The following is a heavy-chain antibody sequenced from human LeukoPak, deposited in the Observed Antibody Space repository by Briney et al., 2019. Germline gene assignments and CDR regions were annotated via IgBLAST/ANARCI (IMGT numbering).Heavy chain of an antibody. CDR2: ISRNSGSI. CDR3: AKDGGYFDLYYGMDV. V-gene: IGHV3-9*01. CDR1: GFTFYDYA. D-gene: IGHD3-9*01. Sequence: GGSLRLSCAASGFTFYDYAVHWVRQAPGKGLEWVSGISRNSGSIDYADSVKGRFTISRDNAKNSLYLQMNSLRAEDTAVYYCAKDGGYFDLYYGMDVWGQGTTVTVSS. J-gene: IGHJ6*02.